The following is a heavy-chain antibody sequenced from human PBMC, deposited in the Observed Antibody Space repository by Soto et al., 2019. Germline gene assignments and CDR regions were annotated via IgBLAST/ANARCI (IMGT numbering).Heavy chain of an antibody. J-gene: IGHJ6*02. V-gene: IGHV3-23*01. CDR1: GFTFSNYA. Sequence: EVHLLESGGGLVQPGGSLRLSCAASGFTFSNYAMSWVRQAPGKGLQWGSAISGSGGSSYYADSVKGRFTISRDNSKNTLYLQLNSLRAEDTAVYYCAKDIADIVVIPASISAYYALHVWGQGTTVTVSS. CDR2: ISGSGGSS. D-gene: IGHD2-2*01. CDR3: AKDIADIVVIPASISAYYALHV.